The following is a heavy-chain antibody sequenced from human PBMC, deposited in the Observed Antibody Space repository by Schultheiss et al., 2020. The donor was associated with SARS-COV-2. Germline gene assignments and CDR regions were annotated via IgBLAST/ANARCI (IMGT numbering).Heavy chain of an antibody. Sequence: GGCLRLSCAASGFTFSSYAMSWVRQAPGKGLEWVSTISTSGGSTYYADSVKGRFTVSRDNSKNTLYLQMNSLRVEDTAVYYCAKGTPAFDMWGQGTMVTVSS. V-gene: IGHV3-23*01. CDR1: GFTFSSYA. J-gene: IGHJ3*02. CDR2: ISTSGGST. CDR3: AKGTPAFDM.